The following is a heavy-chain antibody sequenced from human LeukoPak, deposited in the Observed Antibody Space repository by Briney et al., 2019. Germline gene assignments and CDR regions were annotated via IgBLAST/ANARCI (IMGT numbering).Heavy chain of an antibody. CDR2: ISTDNTYT. V-gene: IGHV3-23*01. D-gene: IGHD2-15*01. CDR3: AKGEGYCGGGTCYRYFDS. CDR1: GFTFNSYP. Sequence: GGSLRLSCSASGFTFNSYPMSWLPPAPGKGLEWCSIISTDNTYTFYAHSVKGRFTISRDNSKDTLYLQMSSLRVEDTAVYFCAKGEGYCGGGTCYRYFDSWGQGTLVTVSS. J-gene: IGHJ4*02.